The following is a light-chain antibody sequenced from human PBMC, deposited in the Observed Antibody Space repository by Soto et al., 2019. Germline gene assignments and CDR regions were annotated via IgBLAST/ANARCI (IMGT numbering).Light chain of an antibody. CDR1: QDISNY. Sequence: DIQMTQAPSSLSASVGDIVTITCQASQDISNYLNWYQQKPGKAPNLLIYKASSLENGVPSRFSGSGSGKEFTLTISSLQPDDFATYYCQQYNTYSTFGQGTRLEIK. CDR3: QQYNTYST. CDR2: KAS. V-gene: IGKV1-5*03. J-gene: IGKJ5*01.